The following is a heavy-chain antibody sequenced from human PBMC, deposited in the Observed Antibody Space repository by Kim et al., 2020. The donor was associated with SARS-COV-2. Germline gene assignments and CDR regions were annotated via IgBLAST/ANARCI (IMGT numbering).Heavy chain of an antibody. V-gene: IGHV1-3*04. CDR1: GYTFSTYP. J-gene: IGHJ4*02. CDR3: ARAAVTDFRIFAY. Sequence: ASVKVSCKASGYTFSTYPIHWVRQAPGQRLEWMGWINTDNGNTRYSQNFQDRVTITRDTSASTAYMDLSSLRSEDTAVYYCARAAVTDFRIFAYWGQGTLVTVSS. D-gene: IGHD2-21*02. CDR2: INTDNGNT.